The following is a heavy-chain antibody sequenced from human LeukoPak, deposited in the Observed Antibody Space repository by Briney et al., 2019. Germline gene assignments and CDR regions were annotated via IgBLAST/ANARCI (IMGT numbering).Heavy chain of an antibody. CDR2: IDTSSSYI. CDR1: GFTNNH. Sequence: GGSLRLSCAASGFTNNHMNWVRQAPGKGPEWVSSIDTSSSYIYYADSVLGRFTISRDNAKNSLYLQMNSLRAEDTAVYYCATNDYGDWGIVSWGQGTLVTVSS. D-gene: IGHD4-17*01. J-gene: IGHJ5*01. CDR3: ATNDYGDWGIVS. V-gene: IGHV3-21*01.